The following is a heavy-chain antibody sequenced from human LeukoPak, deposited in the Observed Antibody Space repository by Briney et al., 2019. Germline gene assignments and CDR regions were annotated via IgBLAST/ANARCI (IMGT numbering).Heavy chain of an antibody. Sequence: GGSLRLSCAASGFTFSSYAMHWVRQAPGKGLEWVAVISYDGSNKYYADSVKGRFTISRDNSKNTLYLQMNSLRAEDTAVYYCARAPDYYGSGSPTYYFDYWGQGTLVTISS. D-gene: IGHD3-10*01. CDR3: ARAPDYYGSGSPTYYFDY. J-gene: IGHJ4*02. CDR2: ISYDGSNK. V-gene: IGHV3-30-3*01. CDR1: GFTFSSYA.